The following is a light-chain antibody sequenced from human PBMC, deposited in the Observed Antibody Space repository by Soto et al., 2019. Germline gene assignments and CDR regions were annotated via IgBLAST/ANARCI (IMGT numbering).Light chain of an antibody. Sequence: QSALTQPRSGSGSPGQSVTISCTGTSSDVGGYNYVSWYQQHPGKAPKLMIYDVSKRPSGVPDRFSGSKSGNTASLTISGLQAEDEADYYCCPYAGSYVFGTGTKVTVL. CDR1: SSDVGGYNY. J-gene: IGLJ1*01. V-gene: IGLV2-11*01. CDR2: DVS. CDR3: CPYAGSYV.